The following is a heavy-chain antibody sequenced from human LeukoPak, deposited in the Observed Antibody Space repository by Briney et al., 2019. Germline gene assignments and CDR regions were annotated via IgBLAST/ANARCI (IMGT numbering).Heavy chain of an antibody. CDR1: GFSFSDYW. CDR3: ARGPRITIFGVVKYYFDY. Sequence: GSLRLSCAASGFSFSDYWMSWVRQPPGKGLEWIGEINHSGSTNYNPSLKSRVTISVDTSKNQFSLKLSSVTAADTAVYYCARGPRITIFGVVKYYFDYWGQGTLVTVSS. D-gene: IGHD3-3*01. V-gene: IGHV4-34*01. CDR2: INHSGST. J-gene: IGHJ4*02.